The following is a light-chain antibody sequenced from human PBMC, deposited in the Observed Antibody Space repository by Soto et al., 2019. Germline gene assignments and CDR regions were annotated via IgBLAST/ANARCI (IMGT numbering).Light chain of an antibody. CDR3: QQYVISRT. CDR1: QSVSSSY. CDR2: GAS. Sequence: EIVLTQSPGTLSLSPGERATLSCRASQSVSSSYLAWYQQKPGQAPRLLIYGASRRATGIPDRFSGSGSGTDFTLTISRLEPEDFGLYYCQQYVISRTFGQGTKVEIK. J-gene: IGKJ1*01. V-gene: IGKV3-20*01.